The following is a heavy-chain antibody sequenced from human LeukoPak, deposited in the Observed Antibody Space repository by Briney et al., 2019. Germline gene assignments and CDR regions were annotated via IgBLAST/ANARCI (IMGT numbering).Heavy chain of an antibody. CDR1: GYSFGNYW. D-gene: IGHD3-3*01. CDR3: ARLRRGSPAVSWIDP. J-gene: IGHJ5*02. CDR2: IYPGDSDT. V-gene: IGHV5-51*03. Sequence: KPGESLKISCKGSGYSFGNYWIVWVRQMPGKGLEGWVIIYPGDSDTRYSPSFQGQLPISVHKSISTAYLQWSSLKTSDTAIYFCARLRRGSPAVSWIDPWGQGPLVTVSS.